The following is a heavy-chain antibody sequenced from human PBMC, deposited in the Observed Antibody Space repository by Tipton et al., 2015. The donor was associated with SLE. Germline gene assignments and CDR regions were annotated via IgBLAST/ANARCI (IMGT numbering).Heavy chain of an antibody. Sequence: LRLSCTVSGGSISSSSYYWGWIRQPPGKGLEWIGSIYYSGSTYFNPSLKSRVTMSVDTPKNQFSLNLSSMTAADTAVFYCARQLTTVTTLGAFDIWGQGTMVTVSS. CDR1: GGSISSSSYY. V-gene: IGHV4-39*07. CDR2: IYYSGST. D-gene: IGHD4-17*01. J-gene: IGHJ3*02. CDR3: ARQLTTVTTLGAFDI.